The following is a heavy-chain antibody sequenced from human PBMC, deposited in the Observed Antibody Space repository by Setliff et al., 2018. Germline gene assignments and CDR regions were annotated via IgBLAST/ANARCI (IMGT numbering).Heavy chain of an antibody. Sequence: PSETLSLTCTVSGGSISSYYWSWIRQPPGKGLEWIGYIYYSGSTNYNPSLKSRVTISVDTSKNQFSLKLSSVTAADTAVYYCARAPGRRSGYDSYYFDYWGQGTLVTVSS. V-gene: IGHV4-59*01. CDR3: ARAPGRRSGYDSYYFDY. CDR1: GGSISSYY. CDR2: IYYSGST. D-gene: IGHD5-12*01. J-gene: IGHJ4*02.